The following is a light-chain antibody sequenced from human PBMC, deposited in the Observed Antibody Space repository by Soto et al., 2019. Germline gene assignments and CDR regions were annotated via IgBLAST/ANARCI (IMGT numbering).Light chain of an antibody. CDR1: QAISNY. CDR3: QQYDNLPSFT. V-gene: IGKV1-33*01. J-gene: IGKJ2*01. CDR2: RAS. Sequence: DIQMSQSPSSLSASVGDRVTITCQASQAISNYLNWYQHKPGKAPKLLIFRASNLETGVPSRFSGGGSGTHFTFTISSLQPEDIATYYCQQYDNLPSFTFGPGTKLEIK.